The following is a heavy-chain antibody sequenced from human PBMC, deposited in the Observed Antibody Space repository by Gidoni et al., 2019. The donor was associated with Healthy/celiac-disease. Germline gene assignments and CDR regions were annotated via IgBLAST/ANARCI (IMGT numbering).Heavy chain of an antibody. CDR3: AREQPSKYYYDSSGYYPLDV. D-gene: IGHD3-22*01. J-gene: IGHJ6*02. CDR1: GGTFRSYA. Sequence: QVQLVQSGAEVKTPGSSVKVSCKASGGTFRSYAISWVGQAPGQGLEWMGGIIPIFGTANYAQKFQGRVTITADESTSTAYMELSSLRSEDTAVYYCAREQPSKYYYDSSGYYPLDVWGQGTTVTVSS. V-gene: IGHV1-69*01. CDR2: IIPIFGTA.